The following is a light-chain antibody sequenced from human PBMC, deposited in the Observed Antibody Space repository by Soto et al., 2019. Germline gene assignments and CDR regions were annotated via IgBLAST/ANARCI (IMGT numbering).Light chain of an antibody. CDR2: SNY. J-gene: IGLJ1*01. CDR3: AAWDHIMNGYV. V-gene: IGLV1-44*01. CDR1: SSNIESNT. Sequence: QSVLTQPPSASGTPGQRVTISCSGSSSNIESNTVTWYQQFPGTAPKLVIYSNYDRPSGVPDRFSGSTSGTSASLVIRGLQSEDEADYYCAAWDHIMNGYVFGGGTKVTVL.